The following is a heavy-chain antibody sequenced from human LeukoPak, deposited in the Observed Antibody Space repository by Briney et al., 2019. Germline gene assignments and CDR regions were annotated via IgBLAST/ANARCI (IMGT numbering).Heavy chain of an antibody. D-gene: IGHD6-6*01. CDR3: ARDFRDRTIAAPQNYYYYYMDV. CDR2: ISYDGSNK. V-gene: IGHV3-30*04. Sequence: GGSLRLSCAASGFTFSSYAMHWVRQAPGKGLEWVAVISYDGSNKYYADSVKGRFTISRDNSKNTLYLQMNSLRAEDTAVYYCARDFRDRTIAAPQNYYYYYMDVWGKGTTVTVSS. J-gene: IGHJ6*03. CDR1: GFTFSSYA.